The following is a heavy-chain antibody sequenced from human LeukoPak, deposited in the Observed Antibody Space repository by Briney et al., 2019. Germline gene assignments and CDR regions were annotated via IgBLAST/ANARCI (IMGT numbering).Heavy chain of an antibody. CDR1: GGTFSSYA. D-gene: IGHD3-22*01. CDR3: GSSGYYSRSGYYLDY. V-gene: IGHV1-69*06. J-gene: IGHJ4*02. Sequence: ASVKVSCKASGGTFSSYAISWVRQAPGQGLEWMGGIIPIFGTANYAQKFQGRVTITADKSTSTAYMELSSLRSEDTAVYYCGSSGYYSRSGYYLDYWGQGTLVTVSS. CDR2: IIPIFGTA.